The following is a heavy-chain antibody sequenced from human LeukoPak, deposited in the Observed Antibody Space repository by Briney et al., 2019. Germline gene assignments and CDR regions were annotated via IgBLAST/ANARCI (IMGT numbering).Heavy chain of an antibody. CDR1: GFTFSSYS. V-gene: IGHV3-21*01. D-gene: IGHD6-19*01. J-gene: IGHJ4*02. Sequence: GSLRLSCAASGFTFSSYSMNWVRQAPGKGQEWGSSISSSSSYIYYADSVKGRFTISRDNAKNSLYLQMNSLRAEDTAVYYCARDSSGWYRRGSYYFDYWGQGTLVTVSS. CDR3: ARDSSGWYRRGSYYFDY. CDR2: ISSSSSYI.